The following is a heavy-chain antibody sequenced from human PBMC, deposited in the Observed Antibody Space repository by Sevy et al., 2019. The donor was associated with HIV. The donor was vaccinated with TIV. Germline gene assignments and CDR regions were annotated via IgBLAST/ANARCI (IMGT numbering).Heavy chain of an antibody. V-gene: IGHV1-58*01. CDR2: ILVGSGNT. CDR3: AAAAGLVDHDGYYYGMDV. Sequence: ASVKVSCKASGFTFGSSAVQWVRQARGQRLEWIGWILVGSGNTNYAQEFQERLTITRDMSTSTDYMGLSSLRSEDTAVYYCAAAAGLVDHDGYYYGMDVWGQGTTVTVSS. D-gene: IGHD3-16*01. CDR1: GFTFGSSA. J-gene: IGHJ6*02.